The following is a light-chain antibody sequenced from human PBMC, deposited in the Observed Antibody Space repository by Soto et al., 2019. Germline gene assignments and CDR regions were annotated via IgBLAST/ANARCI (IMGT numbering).Light chain of an antibody. J-gene: IGLJ1*01. CDR2: DVS. CDR3: CSYAGAFTYV. CDR1: SSDVGGYSY. V-gene: IGLV2-11*01. Sequence: QSVLTQPRSVSGSPGRSVTISCTGTSSDVGGYSYVSWYQQHPGKAPKLMISDVSKRPSGVPDRFSGSKFGNTASLTISGLQAEDEADYYCCSYAGAFTYVFGSGTKV.